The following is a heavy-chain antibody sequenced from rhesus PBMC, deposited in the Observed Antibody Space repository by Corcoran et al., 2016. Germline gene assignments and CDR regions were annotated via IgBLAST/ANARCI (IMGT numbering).Heavy chain of an antibody. CDR2: IGGRSVSG. D-gene: IGHD2-39*01. CDR1: GGSFSGYY. J-gene: IGHJ4*01. CDR3: ARGKDLRR. V-gene: IGHV4-165*01. Sequence: QVQLQESGPGLVKPPETLSLTCAVSGGSFSGYYWGWIRQPPGKGREWIGVIGGRSVSGAYNPSLKCRVTISTDSSKNQFSLKLSSVTAAGTAVYYCARGKDLRRWGQGVLVTVSS.